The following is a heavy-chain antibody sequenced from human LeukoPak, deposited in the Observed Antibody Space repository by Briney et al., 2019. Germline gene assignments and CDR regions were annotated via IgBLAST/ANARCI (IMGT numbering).Heavy chain of an antibody. V-gene: IGHV4-59*12. CDR3: ARGVVLGQDDDFDI. J-gene: IGHJ3*02. D-gene: IGHD3/OR15-3a*01. Sequence: SETLSLTCTVSGGSISNYYWSWIRQPPGKGLEWIGYIFYRGSIDYSPSLQSRVTISVDTSKNHLSLRLTSVTAADTAVYYCARGVVLGQDDDFDIWGRGTMVTVSS. CDR1: GGSISNYY. CDR2: IFYRGSI.